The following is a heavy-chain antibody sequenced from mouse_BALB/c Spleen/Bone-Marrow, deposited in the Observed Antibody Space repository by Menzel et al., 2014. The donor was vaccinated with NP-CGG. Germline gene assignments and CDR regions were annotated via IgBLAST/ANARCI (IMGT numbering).Heavy chain of an antibody. CDR1: GISIXTGNYR. CDR2: IYYSGTI. J-gene: IGHJ2*01. V-gene: IGHV3-5*02. CDR3: ARELYYFDY. Sequence: EVQLQESGPGLVKPSQTVSLTCTVTGISIXTGNYRWSWIRHFPGNKLEWIGYIYYSGTITYNPSLTSRTTITRDTSKNQFFLEMNSLTAEDTATYYCARELYYFDYWGQGTTLTVSS.